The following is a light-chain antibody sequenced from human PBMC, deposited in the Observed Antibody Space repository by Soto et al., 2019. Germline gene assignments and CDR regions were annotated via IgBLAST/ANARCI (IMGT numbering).Light chain of an antibody. V-gene: IGKV3-20*01. J-gene: IGKJ1*01. CDR3: QQYGSSPLT. CDR2: GAS. Sequence: EMGLTQSPGTLSLSPGERATLSCRASQSVSSSYLAWYQQKPGQAPRPLIYGASSRAIGIPDGFSGSGSGTDFTLTISRLEPEDFAVYYCQQYGSSPLTFGQGTKVEI. CDR1: QSVSSSY.